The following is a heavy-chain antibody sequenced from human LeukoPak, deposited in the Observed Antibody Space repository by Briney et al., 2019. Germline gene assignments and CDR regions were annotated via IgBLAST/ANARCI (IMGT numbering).Heavy chain of an antibody. V-gene: IGHV5-51*01. CDR3: ARIEGQEYGDYGSDNWFDP. CDR2: IYPGDSDT. CDR1: GSSFTSYW. Sequence: GESLQISCKGSGSSFTSYWIGWVRQLPGKGLEWMGIIYPGDSDTRYSPSFQGQVAISADKSISTAYLQWISLKASDTAMYYCARIEGQEYGDYGSDNWFDPWGQGTLVTVSS. J-gene: IGHJ5*02. D-gene: IGHD4-17*01.